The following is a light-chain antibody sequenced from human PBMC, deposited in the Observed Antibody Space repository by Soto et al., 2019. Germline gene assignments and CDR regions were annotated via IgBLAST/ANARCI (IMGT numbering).Light chain of an antibody. CDR3: SSYTSSSTRG. CDR2: EVS. V-gene: IGLV2-14*03. CDR1: SSDVGAYDY. J-gene: IGLJ1*01. Sequence: QSALTQPASVSGSPGQSITISCTGNSSDVGAYDYVSWYQQHPDKAPKLMIYEVSNRPSGVSNRFSGSKSVNTATLTISGLQTEDEADYYCSSYTSSSTRGFGTGTKVTVL.